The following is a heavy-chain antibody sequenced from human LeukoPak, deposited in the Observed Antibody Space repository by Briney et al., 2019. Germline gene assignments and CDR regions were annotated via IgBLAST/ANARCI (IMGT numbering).Heavy chain of an antibody. CDR2: ISSSGSTI. CDR1: GFTFSDYY. V-gene: IGHV3-11*01. J-gene: IGHJ2*01. CDR3: ARDDYGDFNWNFDL. D-gene: IGHD4-17*01. Sequence: PGGSLRLSCAASGFTFSDYYMSWIRQAPGKGLEWVSYISSSGSTIYYADSVKGRFTISRGNAKNSLYLQMNSLRAEDTAVYYCARDDYGDFNWNFDLWGRGTLVTVSS.